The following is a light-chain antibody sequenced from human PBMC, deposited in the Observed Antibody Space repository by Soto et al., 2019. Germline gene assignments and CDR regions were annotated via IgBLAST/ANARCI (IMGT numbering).Light chain of an antibody. J-gene: IGKJ5*01. CDR1: QWIGDT. CDR3: EQYNNWPIT. Sequence: EVMMRQSPATLSVSAGEGATLTCRASQWIGDTLAWYQHKPGQTPRLLIYDTSTRATGVPTRFSGSRSGTEFTLTISSLQSEDFAVYYCEQYNNWPITFGQGTRLEIK. CDR2: DTS. V-gene: IGKV3-15*01.